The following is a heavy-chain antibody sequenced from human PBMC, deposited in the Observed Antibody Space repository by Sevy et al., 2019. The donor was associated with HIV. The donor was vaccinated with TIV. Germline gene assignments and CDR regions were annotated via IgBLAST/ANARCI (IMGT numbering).Heavy chain of an antibody. CDR1: GGSITSLY. CDR2: IYYNGHI. J-gene: IGHJ4*02. Sequence: SETLSLTCTVSGGSITSLYWNWIRQPPGKVLEWIANIYYNGHINYNPSLKSRVTLSLDTSKNQFSLRLSSLTAADTAMYYCAGENAWGRGYSWGQGTLVTVSS. CDR3: AGENAWGRGYS. V-gene: IGHV4-59*08. D-gene: IGHD1-26*01.